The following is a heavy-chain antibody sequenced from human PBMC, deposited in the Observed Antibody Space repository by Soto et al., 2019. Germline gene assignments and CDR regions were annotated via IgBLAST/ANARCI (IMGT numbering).Heavy chain of an antibody. V-gene: IGHV3-21*01. CDR2: ISSSSYI. CDR3: ARDFAMGYYYYGMDV. D-gene: IGHD5-18*01. Sequence: PGGSLRLSCAASGFTFSSYAMSWVRQAPGKGLQWVSTISSSSYIYYADSVKGRFTISRDNAKNSLYLQMNSLRAEDTAVYYCARDFAMGYYYYGMDVWGQGTTVTVSS. J-gene: IGHJ6*02. CDR1: GFTFSSYA.